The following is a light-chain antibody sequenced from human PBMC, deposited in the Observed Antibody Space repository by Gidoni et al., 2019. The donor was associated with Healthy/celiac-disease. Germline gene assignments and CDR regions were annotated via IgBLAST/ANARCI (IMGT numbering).Light chain of an antibody. CDR1: QSISSY. V-gene: IGKV1-39*01. CDR3: QQSYSTPGT. CDR2: GAS. Sequence: DIQMTQSPSSLSASVGDRATITCRASQSISSYLNWYQQKPGKAPKLLIYGASSLQSGVPSRFSGSGSGTDFTLTISSLQPEDFATYYCQQSYSTPGTFGQGTKVEIK. J-gene: IGKJ1*01.